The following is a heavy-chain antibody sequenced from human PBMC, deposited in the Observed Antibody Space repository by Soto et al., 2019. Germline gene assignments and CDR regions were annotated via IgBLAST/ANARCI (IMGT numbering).Heavy chain of an antibody. V-gene: IGHV1-18*01. J-gene: IGHJ4*02. CDR2: ISAYNGNT. Sequence: QVQLVQSGAEVKKPGASVKVSCKASGYTFTSYAISWVRQAPGQGLEWMGWISAYNGNTNYARKFQGRVTMTTDTSTSTAYRVLRSLRSDDTAVYYCARDAPPADYWGQGTLVTVSS. CDR1: GYTFTSYA. CDR3: ARDAPPADY.